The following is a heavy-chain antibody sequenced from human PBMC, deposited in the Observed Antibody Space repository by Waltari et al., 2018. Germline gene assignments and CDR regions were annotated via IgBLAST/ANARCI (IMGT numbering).Heavy chain of an antibody. D-gene: IGHD4-17*01. J-gene: IGHJ6*02. CDR2: ISYDGSNK. CDR3: AKENYGGYGMDV. CDR1: GFTFSSYG. V-gene: IGHV3-30*18. Sequence: QVQLVESGGGVVQPGRSLRLSCAASGFTFSSYGMHWVRQAPGKGLGWVAVISYDGSNKYYADSVKGRFTISRDKSKNTLYLQMNSLRAEDTAVYYCAKENYGGYGMDVWGQGTTVTVSS.